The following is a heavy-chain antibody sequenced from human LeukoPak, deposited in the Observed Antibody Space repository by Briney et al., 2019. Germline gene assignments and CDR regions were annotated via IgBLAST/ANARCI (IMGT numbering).Heavy chain of an antibody. D-gene: IGHD3-16*02. CDR2: IIPIFGTA. CDR3: ASLRLGELSFLYYFDY. Sequence: SVKVSCKASGGTFSSYAISWVRQAPGQGLEWMGGIIPIFGTANYAQKFQGRVTITADESTSTAYMELSSLRSEDTAVYYCASLRLGELSFLYYFDYWGQGTLVTVSS. V-gene: IGHV1-69*13. CDR1: GGTFSSYA. J-gene: IGHJ4*02.